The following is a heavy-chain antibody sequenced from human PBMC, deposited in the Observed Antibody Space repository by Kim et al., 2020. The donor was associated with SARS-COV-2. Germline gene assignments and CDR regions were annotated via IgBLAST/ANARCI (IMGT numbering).Heavy chain of an antibody. CDR3: ASLPSIAAAAPGDY. CDR2: INHSGST. V-gene: IGHV4-34*01. D-gene: IGHD6-13*01. J-gene: IGHJ4*02. CDR1: GGSFSGYY. Sequence: SETLSLTCAVYGGSFSGYYWSWIRQPPGKGLEWIGEINHSGSTNYNPSLKSRVTISVDTSKNQFSLKLSSVTAADTAVYYCASLPSIAAAAPGDYWGQGTLVTVSS.